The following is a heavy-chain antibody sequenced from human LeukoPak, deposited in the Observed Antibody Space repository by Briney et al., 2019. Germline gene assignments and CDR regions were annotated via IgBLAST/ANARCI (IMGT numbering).Heavy chain of an antibody. V-gene: IGHV4-30-2*01. CDR3: ARDLSFGVVTMPWFDP. CDR1: GGSISSGGYS. D-gene: IGHD3-3*01. Sequence: KSSETLSLTCAVSGGSISSGGYSWSWIRQPPGKGLEWIVYIYHSGSTYYNPSLKSRVTISVDRSKNQFSLKLSSVTAADTAVYYCARDLSFGVVTMPWFDPWGQGTLVTVSS. J-gene: IGHJ5*02. CDR2: IYHSGST.